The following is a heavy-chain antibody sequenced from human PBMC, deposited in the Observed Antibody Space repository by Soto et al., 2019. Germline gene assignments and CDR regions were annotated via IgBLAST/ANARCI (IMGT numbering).Heavy chain of an antibody. CDR1: GGSIRDDY. Sequence: SETLSLTTTVSGGSIRDDYWTWIRQPPGKGLVWIGYINYSGRTNYNPSLQSRVSISVDTSKNHYSLQLMPVTAADTAVYYCARVGGDDFGDSGGFDFWGQGTLVTVSS. D-gene: IGHD4-17*01. CDR2: INYSGRT. J-gene: IGHJ4*02. CDR3: ARVGGDDFGDSGGFDF. V-gene: IGHV4-59*01.